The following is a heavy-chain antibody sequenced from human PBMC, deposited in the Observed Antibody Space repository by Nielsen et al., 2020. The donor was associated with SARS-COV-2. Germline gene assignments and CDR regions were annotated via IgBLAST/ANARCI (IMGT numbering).Heavy chain of an antibody. V-gene: IGHV3-23*01. CDR2: ISGRGDRT. D-gene: IGHD3-10*01. CDR3: AKMVRGVVFDY. Sequence: GESLKISCAASGFTFSSYAMSWVRQAPGKGLEWVSAISGRGDRTYYADSVKGRFTVSRDSSKNTLYLQMSSLRADDTAVYYCAKMVRGVVFDYWGQGTLVTVSS. J-gene: IGHJ4*02. CDR1: GFTFSSYA.